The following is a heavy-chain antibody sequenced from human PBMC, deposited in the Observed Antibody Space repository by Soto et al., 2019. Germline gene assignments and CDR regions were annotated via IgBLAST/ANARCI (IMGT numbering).Heavy chain of an antibody. CDR1: GFSLSTSGVG. CDR2: IYWDDDK. CDR3: AHIGGLGELARGYYYGMDV. Sequence: QITLKESGPTLVKPTQTLTLTCTFSGFSLSTSGVGVGWIRQPPGKALEWLALIYWDDDKRYSPSLKSRLTITKDTSKNQVVITMTNMDHVDTATYYCAHIGGLGELARGYYYGMDVWGQGTTVTVSS. D-gene: IGHD3-16*01. V-gene: IGHV2-5*02. J-gene: IGHJ6*02.